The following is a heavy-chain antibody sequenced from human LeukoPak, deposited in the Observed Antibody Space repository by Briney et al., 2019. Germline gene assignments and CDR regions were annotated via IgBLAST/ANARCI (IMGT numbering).Heavy chain of an antibody. CDR2: INPSGGST. J-gene: IGHJ4*02. Sequence: ASVKVYCKASGYTFTSYYMHWVRQAPGQGLEWMGIINPSGGSTSYAQKFQGRVTMTRDTSTSTVYMELSSLRSEDTAVYYCARDGATGVVLTHWGQGTLVTVSS. V-gene: IGHV1-46*01. D-gene: IGHD4/OR15-4a*01. CDR1: GYTFTSYY. CDR3: ARDGATGVVLTH.